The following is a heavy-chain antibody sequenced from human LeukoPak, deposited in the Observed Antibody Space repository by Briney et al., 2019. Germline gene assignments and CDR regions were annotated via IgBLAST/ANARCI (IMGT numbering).Heavy chain of an antibody. D-gene: IGHD2-2*01. CDR3: ARAELSTSYYLDY. V-gene: IGHV3-30*02. CDR2: IRYDGSNK. J-gene: IGHJ4*02. CDR1: GFTFSSYG. Sequence: GGSLRLSCAASGFTFSSYGMHWVRQAPGKGLEWVAFIRYDGSNKYYADSVKGRFTISRDNSRNMVYLQLNSLRPEDTAVYYCARAELSTSYYLDYWGQGTLVTVSS.